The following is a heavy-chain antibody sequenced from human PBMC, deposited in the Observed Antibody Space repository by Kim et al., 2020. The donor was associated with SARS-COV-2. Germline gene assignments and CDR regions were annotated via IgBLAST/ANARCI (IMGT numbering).Heavy chain of an antibody. CDR3: AKESFPGIAVARPNRYFDY. D-gene: IGHD6-19*01. V-gene: IGHV3-30*18. Sequence: GGSLRLSCAASGFTFSSYGMHWVRQAPGKGLEWVAVISYDGSNKYYADSVKGRFTISRDNSKNTLYLQMNSLRAEDTAVYYCAKESFPGIAVARPNRYFDYWGQGTLVTVSS. J-gene: IGHJ4*02. CDR1: GFTFSSYG. CDR2: ISYDGSNK.